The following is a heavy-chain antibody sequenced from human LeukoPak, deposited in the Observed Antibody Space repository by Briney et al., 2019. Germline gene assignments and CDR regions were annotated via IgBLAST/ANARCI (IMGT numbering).Heavy chain of an antibody. V-gene: IGHV3-11*01. J-gene: IGHJ6*03. D-gene: IGHD6-13*01. CDR2: ISSSGRTI. CDR1: GFTFSDYY. CDR3: ARDRSSSSGSWYVYYYYYMDV. Sequence: GGSLRLSCAASGFTFSDYYMSWIRQAPGKGLEWVSYISSSGRTIYYADSVKGRFTISRDNAKNSLYLQMNSMRAEDTAVYYCARDRSSSSGSWYVYYYYYMDVWGKGTTVTIPS.